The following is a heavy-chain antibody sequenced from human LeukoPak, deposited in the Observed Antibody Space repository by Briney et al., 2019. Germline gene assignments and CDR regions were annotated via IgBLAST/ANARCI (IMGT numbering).Heavy chain of an antibody. V-gene: IGHV3-23*01. D-gene: IGHD3-16*01. CDR2: ISGSGDST. J-gene: IGHJ4*02. Sequence: GGSLRLSCAASGFTFSNYAMSWVRQAPGKGLEWVSGISGSGDSTYYADSVKGRFTISRDNRGNTLYLQMKSLRAEDTAIYYCAKREGYGRVDYWGQGILVAVSS. CDR1: GFTFSNYA. CDR3: AKREGYGRVDY.